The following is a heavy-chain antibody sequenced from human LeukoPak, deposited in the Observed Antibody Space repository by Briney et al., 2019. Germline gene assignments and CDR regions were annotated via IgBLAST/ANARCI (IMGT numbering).Heavy chain of an antibody. J-gene: IGHJ4*02. V-gene: IGHV3-23*01. Sequence: PGGSLRLSCAASGFIFSDNAMSWVRQAPGKGLEWVSSISGSGGGTYYADSVKGRFTISRDNSKNTLYLQVNSLGAEDTAVYYCVKNGPVNGWFAEFASWGQGTLVTVSS. CDR2: ISGSGGGT. CDR3: VKNGPVNGWFAEFAS. D-gene: IGHD6-19*01. CDR1: GFIFSDNA.